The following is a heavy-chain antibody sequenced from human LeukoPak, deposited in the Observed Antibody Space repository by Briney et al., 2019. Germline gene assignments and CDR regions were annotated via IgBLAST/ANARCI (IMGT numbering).Heavy chain of an antibody. V-gene: IGHV3-33*01. Sequence: PGGSLRLSCAASGFTFSSYGMHWVRQAPGKGLEWVAVIWYDGSNKYYADSVKGRFTISRDNSKNTLYLQMNSLRAEDTAVYYCASQYGDLDYFDYWGQGTLVTVSS. CDR2: IWYDGSNK. J-gene: IGHJ4*02. CDR3: ASQYGDLDYFDY. CDR1: GFTFSSYG. D-gene: IGHD4-17*01.